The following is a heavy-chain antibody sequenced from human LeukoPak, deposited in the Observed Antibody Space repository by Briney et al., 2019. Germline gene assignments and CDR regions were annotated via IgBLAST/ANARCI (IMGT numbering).Heavy chain of an antibody. CDR3: ARGCSWYQTNFDY. D-gene: IGHD6-13*01. CDR2: IYYSGST. J-gene: IGHJ4*02. V-gene: IGHV4-39*07. Sequence: SETLSLTCTVSGGSISSSSYYWGWIRQPPGKGLEWIGSIYYSGSTYYNPSLKSRVTISVDTSKNQFSLKLFSVTAADTAVYYCARGCSWYQTNFDYWGQGTLVTVSS. CDR1: GGSISSSSYY.